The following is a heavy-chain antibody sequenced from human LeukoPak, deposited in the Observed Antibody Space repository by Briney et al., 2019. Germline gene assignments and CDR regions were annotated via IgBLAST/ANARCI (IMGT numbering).Heavy chain of an antibody. J-gene: IGHJ4*02. Sequence: GGSLRLSCAASGFTFNSYAMSWVRHAPGKGLEWVSSISGSGGSTYYADSVKGRFTISRDNSKNTLYLQMNSLKTEDTAVYYCASHVDTVTSLPRFDYWGQGTLVTVSS. CDR2: ISGSGGST. CDR1: GFTFNSYA. V-gene: IGHV3-23*01. D-gene: IGHD4-17*01. CDR3: ASHVDTVTSLPRFDY.